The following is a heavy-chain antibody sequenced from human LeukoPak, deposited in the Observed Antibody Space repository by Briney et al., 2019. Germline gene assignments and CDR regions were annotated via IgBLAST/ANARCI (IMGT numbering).Heavy chain of an antibody. Sequence: ASVKVSCKASGYTFTDYYIHWVRQAPGQGFEWMGWINPTTDGTKYARKFQGRVTLTRDTSITAVYMELSRLRSDDTAVYYCASDRVVADYWGQGTLVTVSS. CDR2: INPTTDGT. V-gene: IGHV1-2*02. CDR1: GYTFTDYY. D-gene: IGHD3-22*01. J-gene: IGHJ4*02. CDR3: ASDRVVADY.